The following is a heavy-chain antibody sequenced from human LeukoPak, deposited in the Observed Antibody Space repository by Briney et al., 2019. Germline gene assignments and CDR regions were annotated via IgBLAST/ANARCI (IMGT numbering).Heavy chain of an antibody. V-gene: IGHV4-34*01. J-gene: IGHJ4*02. Sequence: SETLSLTCAVYGGSFSGYYWSWIRQPPGKGLEWIGEINHSGSTNYNPSLKSRVTISVDTSKNQFSLKLSSVTAADTAVYYRAITRYSSSWLFDYWGQGTLVTVSS. CDR1: GGSFSGYY. D-gene: IGHD6-13*01. CDR2: INHSGST. CDR3: AITRYSSSWLFDY.